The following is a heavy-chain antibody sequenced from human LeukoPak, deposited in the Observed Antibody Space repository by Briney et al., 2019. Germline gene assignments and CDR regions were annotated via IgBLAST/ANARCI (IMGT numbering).Heavy chain of an antibody. CDR2: INHSGST. CDR1: GGSFSGYY. V-gene: IGHV4-34*01. D-gene: IGHD2-2*01. CDR3: ARRKSTSFDY. Sequence: PSETLSLTCAVYGGSFSGYYWSWIRQPPGKGLEWIGEINHSGSTNYNPSLKSRVTISVDTSKNQFSLKLSSVTAADTAVYYCARRKSTSFDYWGQGTLVTVSS. J-gene: IGHJ4*02.